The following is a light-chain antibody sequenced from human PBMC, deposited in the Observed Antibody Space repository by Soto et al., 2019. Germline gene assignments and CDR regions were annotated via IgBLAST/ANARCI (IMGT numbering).Light chain of an antibody. V-gene: IGLV3-1*01. CDR2: QDS. CDR1: KLGDKY. CDR3: QAWDSSTAGVV. Sequence: ELTQPPSVSVSPGQTASITCSGDKLGDKYACWYQQKPGQSPVLVIYQDSKRPSGIPERFSGSNSGNTATLTISGTQAMDEADYYCQAWDSSTAGVVFGGGTKLTVL. J-gene: IGLJ2*01.